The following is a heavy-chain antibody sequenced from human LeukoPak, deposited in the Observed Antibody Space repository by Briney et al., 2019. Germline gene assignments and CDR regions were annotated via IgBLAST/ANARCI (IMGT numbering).Heavy chain of an antibody. V-gene: IGHV3-21*06. CDR1: GFTFTSYN. CDR3: ARDPYSGNYGAYYYYYMDV. Sequence: GGSLRLSCAASGFTFTSYNMNWVRQAPGKGLEWVSSITSSSSYIYYADSVKGRFTISRDNAKNSLYLQMDSLRVEDTAEYYCARDPYSGNYGAYYYYYMDVWGKGTTVTISS. D-gene: IGHD1-26*01. CDR2: ITSSSSYI. J-gene: IGHJ6*03.